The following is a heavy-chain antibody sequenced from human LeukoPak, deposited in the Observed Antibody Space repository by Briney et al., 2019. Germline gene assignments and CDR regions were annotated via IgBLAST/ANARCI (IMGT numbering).Heavy chain of an antibody. CDR2: IIPIFGTA. V-gene: IGHV1-69*06. D-gene: IGHD3-22*01. CDR1: GGTFSSYA. Sequence: SVKVSCKASGGTFSSYAISWVRQAPGQGLEWMGGIIPIFGTANYAQKFQGRVTIAADKSTSTAYMELSSLRSEDTAVYYCARVRYYDSSEAFDIWGQGTMVTVSS. J-gene: IGHJ3*02. CDR3: ARVRYYDSSEAFDI.